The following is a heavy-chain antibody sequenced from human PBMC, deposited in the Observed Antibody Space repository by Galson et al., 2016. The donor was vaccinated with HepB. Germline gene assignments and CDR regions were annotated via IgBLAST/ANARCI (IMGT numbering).Heavy chain of an antibody. D-gene: IGHD3-3*01. V-gene: IGHV3-9*01. CDR3: ATEALGSGPLDV. J-gene: IGHJ6*02. CDR2: ISWDSEAI. CDR1: GFMFDEYA. Sequence: SLRLSCAASGFMFDEYALHWVRQSPGKGLEWVSGISWDSEAIDSADSVKGRIIVSRDNARNSLYLEMTSLRPAYTALYYCATEALGSGPLDVWGQGTAVTVSS.